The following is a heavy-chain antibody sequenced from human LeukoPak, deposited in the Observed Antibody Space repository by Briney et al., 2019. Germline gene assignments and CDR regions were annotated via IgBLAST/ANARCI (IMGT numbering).Heavy chain of an antibody. D-gene: IGHD6-19*01. V-gene: IGHV1-69*13. J-gene: IGHJ4*02. CDR3: ASPISSTGYSGGWYKFDY. CDR1: GGTFSSYA. CDR2: IIPIFGTA. Sequence: SVKVSCKASGGTFSSYAISWVRQAPGQGLEWMGGIIPIFGTANYAQKFQGRVTITADESTSTAYMELSSLRSEDTAVYYCASPISSTGYSGGWYKFDYWGQGTLVTVSS.